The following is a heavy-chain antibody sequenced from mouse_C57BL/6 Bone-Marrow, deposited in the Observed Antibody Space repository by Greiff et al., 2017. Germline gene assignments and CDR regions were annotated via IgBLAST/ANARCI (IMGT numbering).Heavy chain of an antibody. Sequence: QVQLQQPGAELVKPGASVTMSCKASGYTFTSYWITWMKQRPGQGLEWIGDIYPGSGSTTYNEKFKSKATLTVDTSSSTAYMQLSSLTARDAAVYYCARSTGTADWGQGTLVTVSA. D-gene: IGHD4-1*01. V-gene: IGHV1-55*01. CDR1: GYTFTSYW. CDR3: ARSTGTAD. J-gene: IGHJ3*01. CDR2: IYPGSGST.